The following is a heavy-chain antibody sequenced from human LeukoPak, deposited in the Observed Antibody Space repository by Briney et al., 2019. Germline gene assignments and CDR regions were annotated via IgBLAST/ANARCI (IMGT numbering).Heavy chain of an antibody. CDR2: IYHSGST. D-gene: IGHD3-10*01. V-gene: IGHV4-59*01. J-gene: IGHJ5*02. CDR3: ARDRHGSGSAHSFDP. CDR1: GGSISSYY. Sequence: SETLSLTCTVSGGSISSYYWSWIRQPPGKGLEWIGYIYHSGSTNYNPSLKSRVTISVDTSKNQLSLKLSSVTAADTAVYYCARDRHGSGSAHSFDPWGQGTLVTVSS.